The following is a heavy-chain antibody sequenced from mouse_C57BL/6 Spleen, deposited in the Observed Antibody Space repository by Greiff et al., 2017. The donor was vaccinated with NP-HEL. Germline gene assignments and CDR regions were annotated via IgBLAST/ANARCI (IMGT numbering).Heavy chain of an antibody. CDR2: IDPSDSYT. J-gene: IGHJ2*01. CDR3: ARREGLRRGAFDY. D-gene: IGHD2-2*01. Sequence: QVQLQQPGAELVMPGASVKLSCKASGYTFTSYWMHWVKQRPGQGLEWIGEIDPSDSYTNYNQKFKGKSTLTVDKSSSTAYMKLSSLTSEDSAVYYCARREGLRRGAFDYWGQGTTLTVSS. CDR1: GYTFTSYW. V-gene: IGHV1-69*01.